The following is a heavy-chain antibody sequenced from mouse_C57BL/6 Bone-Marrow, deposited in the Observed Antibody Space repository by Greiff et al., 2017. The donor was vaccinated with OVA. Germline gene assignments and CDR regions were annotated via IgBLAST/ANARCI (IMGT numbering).Heavy chain of an antibody. CDR2: IRSKSNNYAT. CDR3: VRHEGYASSSGAY. D-gene: IGHD1-1*01. CDR1: GFSFNTYA. V-gene: IGHV10-1*01. J-gene: IGHJ3*01. Sequence: GGGLVQPKGSLKLSCAASGFSFNTYAMNWVRQAPGKGLEWVARIRSKSNNYATYYADSVKDRFTISRDDSESMLYLQMNNLKTEDTAMYYCVRHEGYASSSGAYWGQGTLVTVSA.